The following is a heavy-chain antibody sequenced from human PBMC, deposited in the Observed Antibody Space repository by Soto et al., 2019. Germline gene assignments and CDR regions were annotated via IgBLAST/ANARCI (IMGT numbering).Heavy chain of an antibody. V-gene: IGHV4-59*01. CDR3: AGVSYYDSSGYYYFGAFDI. Sequence: SETLSLTCTVSGGSISSYYWSWIRQPPGKGLEWTGYIYYSGSTNYNPSLKSRVTISVDTSKNQFSLKLSSVTAADTAVYYCAGVSYYDSSGYYYFGAFDIWGQGTMVTVSS. D-gene: IGHD3-22*01. CDR1: GGSISSYY. CDR2: IYYSGST. J-gene: IGHJ3*02.